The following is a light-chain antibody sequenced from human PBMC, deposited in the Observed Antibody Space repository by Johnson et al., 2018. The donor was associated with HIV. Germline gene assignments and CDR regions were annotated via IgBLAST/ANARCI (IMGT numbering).Light chain of an antibody. J-gene: IGLJ1*01. V-gene: IGLV1-51*02. Sequence: QSVLTQPPSVSAAPGQKVTVSCSGSTSNIGNNYVSWYQQLPGTAPKLLIYENNKRPSGIPDRFSGSKSGTSATLGITGLPTGDVADYYCGTWDSSLSAYVFGTGTKVTVL. CDR3: GTWDSSLSAYV. CDR1: TSNIGNNY. CDR2: ENN.